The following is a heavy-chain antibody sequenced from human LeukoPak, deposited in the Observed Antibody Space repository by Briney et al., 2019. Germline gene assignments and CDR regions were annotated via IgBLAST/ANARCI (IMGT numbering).Heavy chain of an antibody. Sequence: GGSLRLSCSASGFTFSNYAIHWVRQAPGKGPEYVSTISNNGGNTNYADSVKGRFTISRDNSKNTLYLQMSSLRAEDTAVYYCVKAAGSWYGYFDYWGQGTLVTVSS. CDR2: ISNNGGNT. CDR3: VKAAGSWYGYFDY. V-gene: IGHV3-64D*06. J-gene: IGHJ4*02. D-gene: IGHD6-13*01. CDR1: GFTFSNYA.